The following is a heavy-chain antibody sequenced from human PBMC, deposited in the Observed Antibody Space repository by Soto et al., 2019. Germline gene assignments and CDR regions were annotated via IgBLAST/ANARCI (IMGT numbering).Heavy chain of an antibody. CDR2: VYYGGTT. D-gene: IGHD5-12*01. Sequence: SETLSLTCTVSGASITSHYWSWVRQPPGKGLEWIGHVYYGGTTNYNPSLKSRVTMSTDTSKNQFSLTLSSMTAADTALYYCAVPGRGDFDYWSQGTLVTVS. CDR3: AVPGRGDFDY. V-gene: IGHV4-59*11. CDR1: GASITSHY. J-gene: IGHJ4*02.